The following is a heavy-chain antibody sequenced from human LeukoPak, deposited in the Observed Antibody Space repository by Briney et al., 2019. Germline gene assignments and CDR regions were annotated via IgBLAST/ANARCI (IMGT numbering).Heavy chain of an antibody. CDR1: GGSISSSSYY. CDR3: AARLYDFWSGYYPLNGMDV. D-gene: IGHD3-3*01. J-gene: IGHJ6*02. CDR2: IYYSGST. Sequence: SETLSLTCTVSGGSISSSSYYWGWIRQPPGKGLEWIGSIYYSGSTYYNPSLKSRVTISVDTSKNQFSLKLSSVTAADTAVYYCAARLYDFWSGYYPLNGMDVWGQGTTVTVSS. V-gene: IGHV4-39*01.